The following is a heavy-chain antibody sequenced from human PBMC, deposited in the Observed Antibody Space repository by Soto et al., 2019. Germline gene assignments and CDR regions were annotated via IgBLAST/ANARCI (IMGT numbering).Heavy chain of an antibody. Sequence: QVQLQQWGAGLLKPSETLSLTCAVYGGSFSGYYWSWIRQPPGKGLEWIGEINHSGSTNYNPSLKSRVTISVDTSKNQFSLKLSSVTAADTAVYYCARQNDGDYGDLIDYWGQGTLVTVSS. V-gene: IGHV4-34*01. J-gene: IGHJ4*02. D-gene: IGHD4-17*01. CDR2: INHSGST. CDR1: GGSFSGYY. CDR3: ARQNDGDYGDLIDY.